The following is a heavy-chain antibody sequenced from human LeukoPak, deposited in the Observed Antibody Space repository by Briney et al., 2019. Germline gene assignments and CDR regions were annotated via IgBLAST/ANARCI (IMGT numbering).Heavy chain of an antibody. D-gene: IGHD6-19*01. CDR2: IYTSGST. CDR3: ARSGGWQSPFDY. CDR1: GGSFSGYY. Sequence: SETLSLTCAVYGGSFSGYYWSWIRRPPGKGLEWIGYIYTSGSTNYNPSLKSRVTISLDTSKNHFSLNLSSVTAADTAMYYCARSGGWQSPFDYWGQGTLVTVSP. V-gene: IGHV4-4*09. J-gene: IGHJ4*02.